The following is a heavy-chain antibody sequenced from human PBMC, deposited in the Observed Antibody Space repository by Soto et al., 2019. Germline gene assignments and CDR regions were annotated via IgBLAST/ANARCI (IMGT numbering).Heavy chain of an antibody. CDR1: GGSLINYY. J-gene: IGHJ5*02. Sequence: SETLSLTCTVSGGSLINYYRSWIRQPAGKGLEWIGRIYTSGNTNYKSSLKSRVTMSVDTSKNQFSLKLSSLTAADTAVYYCARGSLQFDPWGQGTLVTVSS. V-gene: IGHV4-4*07. CDR3: ARGSLQFDP. CDR2: IYTSGNT.